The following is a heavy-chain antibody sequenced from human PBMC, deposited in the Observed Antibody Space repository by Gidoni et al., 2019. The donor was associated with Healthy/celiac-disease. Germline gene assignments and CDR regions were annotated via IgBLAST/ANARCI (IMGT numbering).Heavy chain of an antibody. V-gene: IGHV3-15*01. CDR2: IKSKTDGGTT. Sequence: EVQLVESGGGLVKPGGSLRLSCAASGFTFSNAWMSWVRQAPGKGLEWVGRIKSKTDGGTTDYAAPVKGRFTISRDDSKNTLYLQMNSLKTEDTAVYYCTTGLITIFGVVETRSLDAFDIWGQGTMVTVSS. J-gene: IGHJ3*02. CDR1: GFTFSNAW. CDR3: TTGLITIFGVVETRSLDAFDI. D-gene: IGHD3-3*01.